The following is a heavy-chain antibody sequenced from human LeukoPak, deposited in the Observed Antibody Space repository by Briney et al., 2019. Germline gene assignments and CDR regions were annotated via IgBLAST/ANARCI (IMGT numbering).Heavy chain of an antibody. CDR2: INPSGGST. CDR1: GYTFTSYF. Sequence: ASVKVSCKASGYTFTSYFMHWVRQAPGQGLEWMGKINPSGGSTTYAQKFQGRVTMTRDTSTSTVYMELGSLKSEDTAVYYCAREIAVTGTTFDQWDQGTLVTVSS. J-gene: IGHJ4*02. D-gene: IGHD6-19*01. V-gene: IGHV1-46*01. CDR3: AREIAVTGTTFDQ.